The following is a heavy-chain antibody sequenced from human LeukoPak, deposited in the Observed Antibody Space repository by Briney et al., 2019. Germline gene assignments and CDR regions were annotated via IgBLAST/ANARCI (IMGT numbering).Heavy chain of an antibody. J-gene: IGHJ4*02. CDR1: GFTFRSYW. CDR2: IKEDGRKT. D-gene: IGHD3-16*01. V-gene: IGHV3-7*03. CDR3: ARDYANIVDY. Sequence: GSLRLSCAASGFTFRSYWMSWVRQGPGKGVQWGANIKEDGRKTYYVDSVKGPFTISRDNAKNSLCLEMNSLRADDTAVYYCARDYANIVDYWGQGTLVTVSS.